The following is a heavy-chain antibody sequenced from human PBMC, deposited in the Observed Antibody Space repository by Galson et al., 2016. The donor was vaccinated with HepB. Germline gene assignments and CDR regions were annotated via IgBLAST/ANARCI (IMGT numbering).Heavy chain of an antibody. J-gene: IGHJ4*01. D-gene: IGHD5-24*01. CDR3: AEMPTVDW. CDR1: GFTISSYW. CDR2: INQDGDDI. Sequence: SLRLSCAASGFTISSYWMTWVRQVPGKGLEWVANINQDGDDINYVDFVKGRFTISRDNARNSLYLQMNSLRAEDTAVYFCAEMPTVDWWGQGTLVTVSS. V-gene: IGHV3-7*03.